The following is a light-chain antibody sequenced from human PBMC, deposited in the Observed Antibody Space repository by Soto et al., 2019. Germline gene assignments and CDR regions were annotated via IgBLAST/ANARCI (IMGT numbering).Light chain of an antibody. CDR2: RAS. CDR1: QHVSSN. V-gene: IGKV3-15*01. Sequence: EIVMTQSPATLSVSPGGSATLSCRASQHVSSNFAWYRQKPGQAPTLLIYRASTRATGIPARFSGSGSGTEFTLAISSLQCEDFAVYYCQQYNNWPYTFGQGTKLEIK. CDR3: QQYNNWPYT. J-gene: IGKJ2*01.